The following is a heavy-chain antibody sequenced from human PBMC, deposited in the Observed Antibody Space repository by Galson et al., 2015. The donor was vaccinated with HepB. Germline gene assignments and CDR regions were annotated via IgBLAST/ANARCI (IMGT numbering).Heavy chain of an antibody. CDR1: GFTFSGSA. Sequence: SLRLSCAASGFTFSGSAMHWVRQASGKGLEWVGRIRSKANSYATAYAASVKGRFTISRDDSKNTAYLQMNSLKTEDTAVYYCTRWELTTVDYWGQGTLVTVSS. D-gene: IGHD1-26*01. CDR2: IRSKANSYAT. J-gene: IGHJ4*02. V-gene: IGHV3-73*01. CDR3: TRWELTTVDY.